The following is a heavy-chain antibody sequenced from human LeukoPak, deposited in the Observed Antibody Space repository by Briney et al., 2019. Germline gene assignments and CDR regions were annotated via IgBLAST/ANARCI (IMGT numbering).Heavy chain of an antibody. CDR3: ARSHYYDSWDY. J-gene: IGHJ4*02. D-gene: IGHD3-22*01. CDR2: IYYSGST. CDR1: GGSISSYY. Sequence: SETLSLTCTVSGGSISSYYWSWIRQPPGKGLEWIGYIYYSGSTNYNPSLKSRVTISVDTSKNQLSLKLSSVTAADTAVYYCARSHYYDSWDYRGQGTLVTVSS. V-gene: IGHV4-59*01.